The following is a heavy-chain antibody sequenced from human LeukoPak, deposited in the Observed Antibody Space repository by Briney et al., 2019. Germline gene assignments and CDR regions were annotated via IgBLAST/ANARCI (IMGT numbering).Heavy chain of an antibody. D-gene: IGHD3-22*01. V-gene: IGHV4-4*07. CDR1: GGSISSYY. CDR2: IYTSGST. Sequence: SETLSLTCTVSGGSISSYYWSWIRQPAGKGLEWIGRIYTSGSTNYNPSLKSRVTMSVDTSKNQFSLKLSSVTAADTAVYYCARASTQYYYDSSGAEDAFDIWGQGTMVTVSS. J-gene: IGHJ3*02. CDR3: ARASTQYYYDSSGAEDAFDI.